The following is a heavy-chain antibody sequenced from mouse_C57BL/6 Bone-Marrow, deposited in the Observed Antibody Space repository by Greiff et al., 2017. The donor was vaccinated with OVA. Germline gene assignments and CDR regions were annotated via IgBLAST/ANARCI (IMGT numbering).Heavy chain of an antibody. V-gene: IGHV1-81*01. Sequence: VQVVESGAELARPGASVKLSCKASGYTFTSYGISWVKQRTGQGLEWIGEIYPRSGNTYYNEKFKGKATLTADKSSSTAYMELRSLTSEDSAVYFCAKADGAYYYAMDYWGQGTSVTVSS. CDR1: GYTFTSYG. J-gene: IGHJ4*01. CDR3: AKADGAYYYAMDY. CDR2: IYPRSGNT.